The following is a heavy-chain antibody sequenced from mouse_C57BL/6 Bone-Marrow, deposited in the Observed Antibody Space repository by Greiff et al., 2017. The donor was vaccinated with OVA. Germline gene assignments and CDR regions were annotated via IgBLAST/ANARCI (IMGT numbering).Heavy chain of an antibody. D-gene: IGHD2-2*01. J-gene: IGHJ4*01. V-gene: IGHV1-15*01. Sequence: VQLQQSGAELVRPGASVTLSCKASGYTFTDYEMHWVKQTPVHGLEWIGAIDPETGGTAYNQTFKGKAILTADKSSSTAYMELRSLTSKDSAVYYCTRGIYYGYPYAMDYWGQGTSVTVSS. CDR2: IDPETGGT. CDR1: GYTFTDYE. CDR3: TRGIYYGYPYAMDY.